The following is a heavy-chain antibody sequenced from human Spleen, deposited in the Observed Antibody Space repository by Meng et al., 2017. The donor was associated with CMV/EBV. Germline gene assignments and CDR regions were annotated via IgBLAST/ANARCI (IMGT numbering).Heavy chain of an antibody. CDR2: INLSGGST. J-gene: IGHJ4*02. CDR1: GYTFSSYH. V-gene: IGHV1-46*01. CDR3: ARGGGFVQVVVIIDFDY. Sequence: ASVKVSCKASGYTFSSYHMHWVRQAPGQGLEWMGIINLSGGSTTYAQKFQGRVTMTRDTSTSTVNMELSSLRPEDTAVYYCARGGGFVQVVVIIDFDYWGQGTLVTVSS. D-gene: IGHD3-22*01.